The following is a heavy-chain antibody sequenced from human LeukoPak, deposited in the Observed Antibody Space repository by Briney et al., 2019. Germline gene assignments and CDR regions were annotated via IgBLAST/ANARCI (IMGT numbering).Heavy chain of an antibody. V-gene: IGHV3-30*09. CDR3: ARGLVPVVAATSGPFFDY. CDR2: ISYDGSNK. CDR1: GFTFSSYA. D-gene: IGHD2-15*01. J-gene: IGHJ4*02. Sequence: GGSLRLSCAASGFTFSSYAMHWVRQAPGKGLEWVAVISYDGSNKYYADSVKGRFAISRDNSKNTLYLQMNSLRAEDTAVYYCARGLVPVVAATSGPFFDYWGQGTLVTVSS.